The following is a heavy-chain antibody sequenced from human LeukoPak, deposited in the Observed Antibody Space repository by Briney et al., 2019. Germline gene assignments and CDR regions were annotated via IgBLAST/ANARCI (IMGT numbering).Heavy chain of an antibody. D-gene: IGHD5-24*01. CDR2: IYPGDSDT. CDR3: ARHGEMATEDDAFDI. CDR1: GYSFTSYW. V-gene: IGHV5-51*01. J-gene: IGHJ3*02. Sequence: GESLKISCKGSGYSFTSYWIGWVRQMPGKGLEWMGIIYPGDSDTRYSPSFQGQVTISADKSISTAYLQWSSLKASDTAMYYCARHGEMATEDDAFDIWGQGTMVTVSS.